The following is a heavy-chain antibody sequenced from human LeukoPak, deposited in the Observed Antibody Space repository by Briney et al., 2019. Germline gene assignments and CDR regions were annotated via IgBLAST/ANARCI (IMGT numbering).Heavy chain of an antibody. V-gene: IGHV3-7*01. Sequence: GGSLRLSCAASGFTFSTYWMNWYRQAPGKGLEWVGNINQDASEINYVDSVRGRFTISRDNAKNSLHLQMNSLRAEDTAVYYCATDRDNSDWQKRFDSWGQGTLVTVSP. CDR1: GFTFSTYW. J-gene: IGHJ4*02. CDR3: ATDRDNSDWQKRFDS. D-gene: IGHD2-21*02. CDR2: INQDASEI.